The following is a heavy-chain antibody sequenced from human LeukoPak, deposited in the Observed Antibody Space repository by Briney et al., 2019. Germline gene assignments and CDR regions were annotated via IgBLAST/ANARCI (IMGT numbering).Heavy chain of an antibody. D-gene: IGHD6-19*01. V-gene: IGHV1-69*01. CDR3: ASTAVAGLYYYYGMDV. Sequence: GCSVRVSCKASGGTFSSYAISWVRQAPGQGLEWMGGIIPIFGTANYAQKFQGRVTITADESTSTAYMELSSLRSEDTAVYYCASTAVAGLYYYYGMDVWGKGTTVTVSS. CDR2: IIPIFGTA. CDR1: GGTFSSYA. J-gene: IGHJ6*04.